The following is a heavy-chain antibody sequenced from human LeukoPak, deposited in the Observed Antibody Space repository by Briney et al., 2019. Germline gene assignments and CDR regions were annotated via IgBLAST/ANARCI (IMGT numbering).Heavy chain of an antibody. CDR1: GFTFSSYA. J-gene: IGHJ4*02. D-gene: IGHD3-3*01. CDR2: ISGSGGST. V-gene: IGHV3-23*01. Sequence: PGGSLRLSCAASGFTFSSYAMSWVRQAPGKGLEWVSAISGSGGSTYYADSVKGRFTISRDNSKNTLYLQMNSLRAEDTAVYYCAKLSPYYDFWSGKFDYWGQGTLVTVSS. CDR3: AKLSPYYDFWSGKFDY.